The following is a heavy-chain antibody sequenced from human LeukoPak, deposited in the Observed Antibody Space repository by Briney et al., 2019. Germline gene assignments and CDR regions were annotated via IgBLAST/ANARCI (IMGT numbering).Heavy chain of an antibody. CDR3: ARDRPPQLVRPFDY. CDR2: INPNSGGT. V-gene: IGHV1-2*07. D-gene: IGHD6-13*01. CDR1: GYIFTGYY. J-gene: IGHJ4*02. Sequence: ASVKVSCKASGYIFTGYYMHWVRQAPGQGLEWMGWINPNSGGTNYAHKFQGRVTMTRDTSISTAYMELSWLRSDDTAVYYCARDRPPQLVRPFDYWAREPWSPSPQ.